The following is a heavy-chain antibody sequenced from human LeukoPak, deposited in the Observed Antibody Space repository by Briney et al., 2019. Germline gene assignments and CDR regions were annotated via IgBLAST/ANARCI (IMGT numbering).Heavy chain of an antibody. CDR1: GGTFSSYA. D-gene: IGHD3-22*01. Sequence: SSVKVSCKASGGTFSSYAISWVRQAPGQGLEWMGRIIPILGIANYAQKFQGRVTITADKSTSTAYMELSSLRSEDTAVYYCTRGGESYYLSYGLWGQGTLVTVSS. J-gene: IGHJ4*02. CDR3: TRGGESYYLSYGL. V-gene: IGHV1-69*04. CDR2: IIPILGIA.